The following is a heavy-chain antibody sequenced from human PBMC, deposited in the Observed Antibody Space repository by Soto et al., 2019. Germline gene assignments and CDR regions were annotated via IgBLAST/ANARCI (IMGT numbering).Heavy chain of an antibody. CDR2: ISGRGGST. D-gene: IGHD3-22*01. CDR1: GFTFSNYA. Sequence: GGSLRLSCAASGFTFSNYAMNWVRQAPGKGLEWVSTISGRGGSTYYADSVKGRFTISRDNSKNILYLQMNSLRAEDTAVYYCAKANMTLVVIRLDSWGQGTLVTVSS. J-gene: IGHJ4*02. V-gene: IGHV3-23*01. CDR3: AKANMTLVVIRLDS.